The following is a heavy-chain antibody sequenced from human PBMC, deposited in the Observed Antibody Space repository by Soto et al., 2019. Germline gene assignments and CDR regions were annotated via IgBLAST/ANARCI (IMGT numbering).Heavy chain of an antibody. J-gene: IGHJ4*02. CDR3: GIAAAGTSQIDY. CDR1: GYTFTSYG. CDR2: ISAYNGNT. D-gene: IGHD6-13*01. V-gene: IGHV1-18*01. Sequence: ASVKVSCKASGYTFTSYGISWVRQAPGQGLEWMGWISAYNGNTNYAQKLQGRVTMTTDTSTSTAYMELRSLRSDDTAVYYCGIAAAGTSQIDYWGQGTLVTVST.